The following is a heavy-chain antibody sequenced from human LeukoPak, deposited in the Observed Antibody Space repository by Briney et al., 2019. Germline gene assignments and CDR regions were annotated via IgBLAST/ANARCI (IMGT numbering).Heavy chain of an antibody. CDR1: CGSLSSSSLY. Sequence: SGTLSLPCTVSCGSLSSSSLYLGGIRQPPREGLEWIGSIYYSGSTYYNPSLKSRVTISVDTSKNQFSLKLSSVTAADTAVYYCARGKYYFDYWGQGTLVTVSS. CDR2: IYYSGST. V-gene: IGHV4-39*07. J-gene: IGHJ4*02. CDR3: ARGKYYFDY.